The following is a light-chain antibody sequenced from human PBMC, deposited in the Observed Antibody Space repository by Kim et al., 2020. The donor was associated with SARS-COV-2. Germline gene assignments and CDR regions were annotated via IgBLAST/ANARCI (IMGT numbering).Light chain of an antibody. CDR2: GAS. CDR3: QQYASLPP. J-gene: IGKJ4*02. V-gene: IGKV3-20*01. Sequence: EIVLTQSPGTLSLSPGERATLSCRASQSVGGSYYGASSRATGIPDRFSGSGSGTDFTLTISRLEPEDFAVFYCQQYASLPPFGGGTKVDIK. CDR1: QSVGGSY.